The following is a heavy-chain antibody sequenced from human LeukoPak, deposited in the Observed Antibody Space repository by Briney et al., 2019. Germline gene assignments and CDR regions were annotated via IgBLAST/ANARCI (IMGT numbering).Heavy chain of an antibody. CDR1: RFTFSTYG. CDR2: TRIEALDATT. V-gene: IGHV3-49*04. D-gene: IGHD4-11*01. Sequence: GGSLRLSCAASRFTFSTYGTHWVRPAQGKGLGWVGFTRIEALDATTKYAASEKGRLTASRDDPKRSGYVQMNSLTTEDTAVYYCTRGPLGLTVTYFQQWGENTLVTVSS. J-gene: IGHJ1*01. CDR3: TRGPLGLTVTYFQQ.